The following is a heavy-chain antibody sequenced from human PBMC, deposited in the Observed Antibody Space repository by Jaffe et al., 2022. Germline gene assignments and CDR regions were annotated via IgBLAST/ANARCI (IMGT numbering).Heavy chain of an antibody. D-gene: IGHD4-17*01. CDR2: IYYSGST. Sequence: QLQLQESGPGLVKPSETLSLTCTVSGGSISSSSYYWGWIRQPPGKGLEWIGSIYYSGSTYYNPSLKSRVTISVDTSKNQFSLKLSSVTAADTAVYYCASRKRTVTTDVVDYWGQGTLVTVSS. J-gene: IGHJ4*02. CDR3: ASRKRTVTTDVVDY. CDR1: GGSISSSSYY. V-gene: IGHV4-39*01.